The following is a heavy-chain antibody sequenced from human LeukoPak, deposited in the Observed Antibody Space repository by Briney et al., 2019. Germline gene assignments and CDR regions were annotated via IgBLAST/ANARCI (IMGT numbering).Heavy chain of an antibody. CDR3: ARDRGYGDDSFDP. CDR1: GYSFTSYW. V-gene: IGHV1-18*04. CDR2: IGAYNGDT. J-gene: IGHJ5*02. Sequence: GESLKISCKGSGYSFTSYWIGWVRQAPGQGLEWMGWIGAYNGDTNYAQRFQGRVTMTIDTSTSTAYMELWSLRSDDTAVYYCARDRGYGDDSFDPWGQGTLVTVSS. D-gene: IGHD4-17*01.